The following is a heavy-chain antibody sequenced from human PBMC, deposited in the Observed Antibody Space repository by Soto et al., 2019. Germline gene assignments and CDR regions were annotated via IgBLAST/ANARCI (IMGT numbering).Heavy chain of an antibody. CDR1: GFTFSSYA. V-gene: IGHV3-23*01. D-gene: IGHD6-13*01. CDR3: AKGFHFGYSSSY. CDR2: ISGSGGST. Sequence: EVQLLESGGGLVQPGGSLRLSCAASGFTFSSYAMSWVRQAPGKGLEWVSAISGSGGSTYYADSVKGRFTISRDNSKNTLYLQMKSLRAEDTAVYYCAKGFHFGYSSSYRGQGTLVTVSS. J-gene: IGHJ4*02.